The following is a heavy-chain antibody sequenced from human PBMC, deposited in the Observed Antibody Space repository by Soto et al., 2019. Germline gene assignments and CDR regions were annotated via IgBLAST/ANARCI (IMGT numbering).Heavy chain of an antibody. J-gene: IGHJ6*02. CDR3: ARGRAAGYYYYGMVV. V-gene: IGHV1-69*01. CDR2: ILPSFGTP. CDR1: GGAFSSYA. D-gene: IGHD6-25*01. Sequence: QVQLVQSGAEVKKPGSSVKVSCKASGGAFSSYAISWVRQASGQGLEWMGGILPSFGTPNYAQKFQGRVTITADESTSTVYMEVSSLRSDDTAVYYCARGRAAGYYYYGMVVGGQGTTVTVSS.